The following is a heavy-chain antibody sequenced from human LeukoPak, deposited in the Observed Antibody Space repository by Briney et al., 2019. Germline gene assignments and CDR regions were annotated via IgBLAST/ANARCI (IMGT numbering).Heavy chain of an antibody. CDR2: ISGSGGST. D-gene: IGHD3-10*01. J-gene: IGHJ6*02. CDR3: ARAPGGGYYYGMDV. CDR1: GFTFSSYA. Sequence: GGSLRLSCAASGFTFSSYAMSWVRQAPGKGLEWVSAISGSGGSTYYADSVKGRFTISRDNSKNTLYLQMNSLRAEDTAVYYCARAPGGGYYYGMDVWGQGTTVTVSS. V-gene: IGHV3-23*01.